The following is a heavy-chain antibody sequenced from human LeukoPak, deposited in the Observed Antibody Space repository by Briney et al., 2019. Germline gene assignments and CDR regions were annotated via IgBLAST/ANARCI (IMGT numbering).Heavy chain of an antibody. CDR3: ATRPRDSSGYYLGAFDA. CDR2: ICASGAET. Sequence: GGSLRLSCGASGFIFSTYAMAWVRQAPGKGLDWVSVICASGAETYYSDSAKGRFTVSRDNSKDTLFLHMSSLRAEDTAVYFCATRPRDSSGYYLGAFDAWGQGTTVTVSS. D-gene: IGHD3-22*01. V-gene: IGHV3-23*01. J-gene: IGHJ3*01. CDR1: GFIFSTYA.